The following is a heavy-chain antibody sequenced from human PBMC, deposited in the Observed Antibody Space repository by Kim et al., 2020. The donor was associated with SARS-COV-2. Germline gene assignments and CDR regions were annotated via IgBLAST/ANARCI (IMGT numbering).Heavy chain of an antibody. CDR2: IYTSGST. D-gene: IGHD2-2*01. CDR3: ARDGPLGYCSSTSCHVPGYYYYYGMDV. J-gene: IGHJ6*02. V-gene: IGHV4-61*02. Sequence: SETLSLTCTVSGGSISSGSYYWSWIRQPAGKGLEWIGRIYTSGSTNYNPSLKSRVTISLDTSKNQFSLKLSTVTAADTAVYYCARDGPLGYCSSTSCHVPGYYYYYGMDVWGQGTTVTVSS. CDR1: GGSISSGSYY.